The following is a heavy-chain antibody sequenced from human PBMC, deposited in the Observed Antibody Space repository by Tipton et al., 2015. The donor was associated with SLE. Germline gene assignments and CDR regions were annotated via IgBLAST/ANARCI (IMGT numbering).Heavy chain of an antibody. CDR2: ISVSGGST. CDR1: GFTLSSYA. CDR3: AKCQLLYYYYYGMDV. D-gene: IGHD2-2*01. V-gene: IGHV3-23*01. J-gene: IGHJ6*02. Sequence: SLRLSCAASGFTLSSYAMSWVRQAPGKGLEWVSTISVSGGSTYYADSVKGRFTISRDNSKNTLYLQMNSLRAEDTAVYYCAKCQLLYYYYYGMDVWGQGTTVTVSS.